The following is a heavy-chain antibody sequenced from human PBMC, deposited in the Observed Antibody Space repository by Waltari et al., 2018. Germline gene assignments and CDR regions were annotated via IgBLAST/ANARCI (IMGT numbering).Heavy chain of an antibody. J-gene: IGHJ4*02. CDR1: GFTFSNYA. V-gene: IGHV3-30*18. CDR2: ISHDGSNK. Sequence: QVQLVESGGGVVQHGRSLKLSCAASGFTFSNYARHWVRQAPGKGLEWVAVISHDGSNKNYVDSVKGRFTVSRDNSKNTLYLQINSLRAEDTAVYYCAKSFSVVVVPYFDYWGQGTLVTVSS. D-gene: IGHD3-22*01. CDR3: AKSFSVVVVPYFDY.